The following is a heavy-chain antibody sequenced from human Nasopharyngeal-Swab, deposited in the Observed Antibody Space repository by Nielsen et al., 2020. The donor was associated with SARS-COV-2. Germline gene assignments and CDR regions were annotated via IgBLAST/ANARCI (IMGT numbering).Heavy chain of an antibody. V-gene: IGHV3-23*01. CDR3: ARGGDYSDYGGFDYFDY. D-gene: IGHD4-11*01. Sequence: GGSLRLSCAASGFTFASYAMTWVRQAPGKGLEWVSYVSGGCDITYYADSVKGRFTFSRDNSKNTVYLQMDSLRVEDTAVYYCARGGDYSDYGGFDYFDYWGQGTLVTVSS. J-gene: IGHJ4*02. CDR2: VSGGCDIT. CDR1: GFTFASYA.